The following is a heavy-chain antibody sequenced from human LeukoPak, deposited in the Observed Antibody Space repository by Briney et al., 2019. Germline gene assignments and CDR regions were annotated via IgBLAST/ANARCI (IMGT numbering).Heavy chain of an antibody. Sequence: SDTLSLTRNVPTGSSTSYCWSCIRQPAGKGREWIGRIYTSGSTNYNPSLKSRVTMSVDTSKNQFSLNLSSVTATDVAVYSGARDDWSATLCGQGTLVTVSS. CDR3: ARDDWSATL. J-gene: IGHJ4*02. CDR1: TGSSTSYC. D-gene: IGHD3-9*01. V-gene: IGHV4-4*07. CDR2: IYTSGST.